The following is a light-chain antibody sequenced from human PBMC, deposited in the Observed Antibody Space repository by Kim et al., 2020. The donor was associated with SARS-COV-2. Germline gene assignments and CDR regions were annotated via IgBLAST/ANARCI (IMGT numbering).Light chain of an antibody. J-gene: IGLJ1*01. Sequence: QSALTQPPSVSGSPGQSVTISCTGTSSDVGSYYRVSWYQQPPGTAPKLVIYEVNNRPSGVPDRFSGSKSGNTASLTISGLQAEDEADYYCSSFTSSSTFVFGTGTKVTVL. CDR2: EVN. CDR1: SSDVGSYYR. V-gene: IGLV2-18*02. CDR3: SSFTSSSTFV.